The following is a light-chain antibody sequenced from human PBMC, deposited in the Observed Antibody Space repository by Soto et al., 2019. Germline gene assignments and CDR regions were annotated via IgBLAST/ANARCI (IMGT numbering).Light chain of an antibody. Sequence: EIVLTQSPVTLSLSPGERATLSCRASQSVRTYLAWYQVKPGQAPRLLIYDASSRASGVPARFSGSGSGTDFILTISSLEPEDFALYYCQQRNSWPPITFGQGTRLEIK. J-gene: IGKJ5*01. CDR2: DAS. V-gene: IGKV3-11*01. CDR3: QQRNSWPPIT. CDR1: QSVRTY.